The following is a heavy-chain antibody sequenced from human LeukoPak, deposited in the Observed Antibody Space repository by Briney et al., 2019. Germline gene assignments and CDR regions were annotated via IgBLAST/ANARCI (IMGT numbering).Heavy chain of an antibody. CDR1: GFTFSSYG. Sequence: GGSLRLSCAASGFTFSSYGMHWVRQAPGKGLEWVAFIRYDGNNKQYADSAKGRFTISRDDSKNTLYLQMNSLRAEDTAVYYCAKTLRDSSGYYAAGYWGQGTLVTVSS. CDR2: IRYDGNNK. D-gene: IGHD3-22*01. CDR3: AKTLRDSSGYYAAGY. J-gene: IGHJ4*02. V-gene: IGHV3-30*02.